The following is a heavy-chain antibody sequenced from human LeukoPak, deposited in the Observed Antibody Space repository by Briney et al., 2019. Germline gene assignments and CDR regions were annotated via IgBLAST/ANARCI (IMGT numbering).Heavy chain of an antibody. D-gene: IGHD2-15*01. CDR3: SRDSGYCSGGSCWYFDF. V-gene: IGHV1-2*02. CDR1: GYTFTGYH. CDR2: INPNSGGT. Sequence: ASVKVSCKASGYTFTGYHIHWVRQAPGQGLEWMGWINPNSGGTNYAQKFQGRVTMTRDTSMSTAYMELSGLRSDDTAVYYCSRDSGYCSGGSCWYFDFWGQGTLVTVSA. J-gene: IGHJ4*02.